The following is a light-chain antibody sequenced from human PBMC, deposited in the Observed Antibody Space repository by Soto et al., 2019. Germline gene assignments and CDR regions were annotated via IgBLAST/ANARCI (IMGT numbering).Light chain of an antibody. Sequence: QSALTQPASVSGSPGQSITISCTGTSSDVGGYNYVSWYQQHPGKAPKLMIYDVDVRPSGVSNRFSGSKSGNTASLTISGPQTQDEADNYCTSYTIINTVVFGGGTKLTVL. CDR2: DVD. J-gene: IGLJ2*01. CDR1: SSDVGGYNY. V-gene: IGLV2-14*03. CDR3: TSYTIINTVV.